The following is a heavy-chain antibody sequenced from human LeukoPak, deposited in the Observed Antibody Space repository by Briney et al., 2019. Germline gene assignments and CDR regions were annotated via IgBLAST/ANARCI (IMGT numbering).Heavy chain of an antibody. V-gene: IGHV4-4*02. CDR2: IYHSGST. CDR1: GGSISSSYW. Sequence: PSETLSLTCAVSGGSISSSYWWSWIRQPPGKGLEWIGEIYHSGSTNYNPSLKSRVTISVDTSKNQFSLKLSSVTAADTAVYYCARGRFYYGSGSYYGVIGDYYFDYWGQGTLVTVSS. D-gene: IGHD3-10*01. CDR3: ARGRFYYGSGSYYGVIGDYYFDY. J-gene: IGHJ4*02.